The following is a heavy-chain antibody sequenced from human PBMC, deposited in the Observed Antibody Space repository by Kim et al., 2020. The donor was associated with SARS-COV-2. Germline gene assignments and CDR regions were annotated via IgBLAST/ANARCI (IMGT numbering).Heavy chain of an antibody. CDR2: IRSKTYGGTP. Sequence: GGSLRLSCAASGFIFSDHYIDWVRQAPGKGLEWVGFIRSKTYGGTPESAASVKGRFTFSRDDSKSIAYLQMNSLQTEDTGIYYCTVDPCRKEYCIEGAWGQGTLVTVSS. D-gene: IGHD2-15*01. V-gene: IGHV3-49*04. CDR3: TVDPCRKEYCIEGA. J-gene: IGHJ4*02. CDR1: GFIFSDHY.